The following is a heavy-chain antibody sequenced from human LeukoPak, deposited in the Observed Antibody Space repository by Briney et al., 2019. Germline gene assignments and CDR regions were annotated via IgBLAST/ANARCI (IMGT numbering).Heavy chain of an antibody. Sequence: PSQTLSLTCTVSGGSISSGGYYWSWIRQPPGKGLEWIGYIYHNGSTYYNPSLKSRVTISVDRSKNQFSLKLSSVTAADTAVYYCARMRGVHHAFDIWGQGTMVTVSS. CDR1: GGSISSGGYY. CDR3: ARMRGVHHAFDI. CDR2: IYHNGST. V-gene: IGHV4-30-2*01. D-gene: IGHD1-1*01. J-gene: IGHJ3*02.